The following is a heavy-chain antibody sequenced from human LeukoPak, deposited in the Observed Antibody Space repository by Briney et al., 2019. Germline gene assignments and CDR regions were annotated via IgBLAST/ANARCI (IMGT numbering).Heavy chain of an antibody. CDR3: ARVDIRSGGNYGMDV. D-gene: IGHD2-15*01. CDR2: TYYSGST. V-gene: IGHV4-31*03. CDR1: GGSISSGGYY. Sequence: PSETLSLTCTVSGGSISSGGYYWTWIRQHPGKGLEWIGYTYYSGSTYYNPSLKSRVTISVDTSKNQFSLKLSSVTAADTAVFYCARVDIRSGGNYGMDVWGQGTTVTVSS. J-gene: IGHJ6*02.